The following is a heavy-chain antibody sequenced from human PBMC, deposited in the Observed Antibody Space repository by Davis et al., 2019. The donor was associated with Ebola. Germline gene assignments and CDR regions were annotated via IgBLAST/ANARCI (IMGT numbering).Heavy chain of an antibody. V-gene: IGHV3-30-3*02. CDR3: AKAYSSGWYGSDY. CDR1: GFTFSSYA. CDR2: ISYDGSNK. J-gene: IGHJ4*02. Sequence: GESLKISCAASGFTFSSYAMHWVRQAPGKGLEWVAVISYDGSNKHYADSVKGRFTISRDNSKNTLYLQMNSLRAEDTAVYYCAKAYSSGWYGSDYWGQGTLVTVSS. D-gene: IGHD6-19*01.